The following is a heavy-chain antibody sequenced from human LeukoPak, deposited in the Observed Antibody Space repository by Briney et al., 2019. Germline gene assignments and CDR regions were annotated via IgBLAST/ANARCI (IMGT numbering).Heavy chain of an antibody. J-gene: IGHJ3*02. CDR3: TTEDIVVVPAAHDI. D-gene: IGHD2-2*01. CDR2: IKSKTDGGTT. V-gene: IGHV3-15*01. CDR1: GFTFGNAW. Sequence: GGSLRLSCAASGFTFGNAWMSWVRQAPGKGLEWVGRIKSKTDGGTTDYAAPVKGRFTISRDDSKNTLYLQMNSLKTEDTAVYYCTTEDIVVVPAAHDIWGQGTMVTVSS.